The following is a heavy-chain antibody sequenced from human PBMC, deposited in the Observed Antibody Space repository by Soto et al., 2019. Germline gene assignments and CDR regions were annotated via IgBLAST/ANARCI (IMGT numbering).Heavy chain of an antibody. CDR3: AKGLALYCGVGSWYPPFNY. D-gene: IGHD2-15*01. CDR1: GFTFSSYA. CDR2: ISGSGGST. J-gene: IGHJ4*02. Sequence: GGSLRLSCAASGFTFSSYAMSWVRQAPGKGLEWVSAISGSGGSTYYADSVKGRFTISRDNSKNTLYLQMNSLRAEDTAVYYCAKGLALYCGVGSWYPPFNYGVKETLDPVS. V-gene: IGHV3-23*01.